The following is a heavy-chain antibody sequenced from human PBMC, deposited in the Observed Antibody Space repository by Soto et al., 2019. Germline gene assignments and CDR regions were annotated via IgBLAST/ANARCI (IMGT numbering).Heavy chain of an antibody. CDR3: ESEGADRGAFDY. CDR1: GYTFTSYY. CDR2: INPSGGST. D-gene: IGHD3-16*01. Sequence: QVQLVQSGAEVKKPGASVKVSCKASGYTFTSYYMHWVRQAPGQGLEWMGIINPSGGSTSYAQKCQCRVPTIRATYTGSGSMELSGLRSEDRAVYYCESEGADRGAFDYWGREPLVTVSS. V-gene: IGHV1-46*01. J-gene: IGHJ4*02.